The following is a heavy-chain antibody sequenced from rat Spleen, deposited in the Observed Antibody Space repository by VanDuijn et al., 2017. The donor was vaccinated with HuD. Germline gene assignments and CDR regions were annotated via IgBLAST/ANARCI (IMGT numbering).Heavy chain of an antibody. CDR1: GFTFSDYN. CDR2: ISTNT. Sequence: EVQLVESGGGLVQPGRSLKLSCAASGFTFSDYNMAWVRQAPKKGLEWVASISTNTYYRDSVKGRFTISRDNAKNTQYLQMDSLRSEDTATYYCARLRYNPFDYWGQGVMVTVSS. V-gene: IGHV5S13*01. CDR3: ARLRYNPFDY. D-gene: IGHD1-5*01. J-gene: IGHJ2*01.